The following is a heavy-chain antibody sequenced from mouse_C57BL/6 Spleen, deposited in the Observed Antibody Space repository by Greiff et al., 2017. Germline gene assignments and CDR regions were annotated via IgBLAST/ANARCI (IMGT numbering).Heavy chain of an antibody. D-gene: IGHD2-5*01. J-gene: IGHJ4*01. CDR2: IRSKSNNYAT. CDR3: VRQSNGAMDY. CDR1: GFSFNTYA. Sequence: EVQGVESGGGLVQPKGSLKLSCAASGFSFNTYAMNWVRQAPGKGLEWVARIRSKSNNYATYYADSVKDRFTISRDDSESMLYLQMNNLKTEDTAMYYCVRQSNGAMDYWGQGTSVTVSS. V-gene: IGHV10-1*01.